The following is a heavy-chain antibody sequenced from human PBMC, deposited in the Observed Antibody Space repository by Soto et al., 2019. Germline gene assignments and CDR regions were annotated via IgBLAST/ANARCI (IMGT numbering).Heavy chain of an antibody. V-gene: IGHV1-18*04. CDR2: ISAYNGNT. CDR1: CYTFTTYG. CDR3: ARDKGSNSWYYFFDY. J-gene: IGHJ4*02. D-gene: IGHD6-13*01. Sequence: GXSVKVSFKASCYTFTTYGISWVRQAPGQGLEWMGWISAYNGNTNYAQKLQGRVTMTTDTSTSTGYMELRSLRSDDTAVYYCARDKGSNSWYYFFDYWGQGTLVTVYS.